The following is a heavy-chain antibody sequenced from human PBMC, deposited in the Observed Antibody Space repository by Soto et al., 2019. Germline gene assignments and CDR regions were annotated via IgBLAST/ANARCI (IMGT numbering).Heavy chain of an antibody. CDR1: GGTFNNYA. Sequence: QEQLLQSGAEVRKPGSSVKVSCKASGGTFNNYAVSWVRQAPGQGLEWMGGIIPMFETVNYAQRFQGRLTIAADESTSTASMELTSLTSADTAIYFGARGLRTGNYGMDVWGQGTTVTVSS. D-gene: IGHD2-15*01. CDR3: ARGLRTGNYGMDV. CDR2: IIPMFETV. V-gene: IGHV1-69*01. J-gene: IGHJ6*02.